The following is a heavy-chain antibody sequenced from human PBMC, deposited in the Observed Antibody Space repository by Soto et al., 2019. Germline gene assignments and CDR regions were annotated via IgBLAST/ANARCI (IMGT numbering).Heavy chain of an antibody. CDR3: TRRASSSFYHFDF. CDR1: GYSFTAYW. V-gene: IGHV5-10-1*01. D-gene: IGHD2-2*01. Sequence: PGESLKISCQASGYSFTAYWITWVRPVPGKGLEWMATIDPSDSYVDYSPSFRGHVTFPVDRSITTVYLQWNSLKASDSAMYFCTRRASSSFYHFDFWGQGALVTVSS. CDR2: IDPSDSYV. J-gene: IGHJ4*02.